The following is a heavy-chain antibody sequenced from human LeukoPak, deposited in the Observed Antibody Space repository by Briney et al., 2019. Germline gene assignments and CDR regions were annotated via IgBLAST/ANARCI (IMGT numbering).Heavy chain of an antibody. V-gene: IGHV3-7*01. CDR3: ARDHPPAAINPHRFATGG. D-gene: IGHD2-2*01. Sequence: PGGSLRLSCAASGFTFGSYWMRWVRQAPGKGLEWVANIKQDGSEKYYVDSVKGRFTISRDNGKNSLYLQMNSLRAEDTAVYYCARDHPPAAINPHRFATGGWGQGTLVTVSS. J-gene: IGHJ4*02. CDR2: IKQDGSEK. CDR1: GFTFGSYW.